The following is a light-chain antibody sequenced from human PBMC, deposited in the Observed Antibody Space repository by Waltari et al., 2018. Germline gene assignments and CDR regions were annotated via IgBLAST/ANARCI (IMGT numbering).Light chain of an antibody. CDR1: QSLVHGDGNTY. CDR2: KIS. Sequence: IVMTQTPLSSPVTLGQPASIACRSRQSLVHGDGNTYLSWLHQRPGQPPRPLIYKISNRFSGVPDRFSGSGAGTVFTLKISRVEAEDVGVYYCMQGTQLPTFGQGTKLEIK. J-gene: IGKJ2*01. V-gene: IGKV2-24*01. CDR3: MQGTQLPT.